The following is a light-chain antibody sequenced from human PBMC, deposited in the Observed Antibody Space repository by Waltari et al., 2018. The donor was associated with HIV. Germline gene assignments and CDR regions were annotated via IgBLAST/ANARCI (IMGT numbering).Light chain of an antibody. CDR3: CSYAGSSTLYV. J-gene: IGLJ1*01. Sequence: QSALTQPASVSGSPGQSITISCTGTSSAVGSYNLVSWYQQHPGKAPKLLIYEGSKRPSGVSNRFSGSKSGNTASLTISGLQAEDEADYYCCSYAGSSTLYVFGTGTKVTVL. CDR2: EGS. V-gene: IGLV2-23*01. CDR1: SSAVGSYNL.